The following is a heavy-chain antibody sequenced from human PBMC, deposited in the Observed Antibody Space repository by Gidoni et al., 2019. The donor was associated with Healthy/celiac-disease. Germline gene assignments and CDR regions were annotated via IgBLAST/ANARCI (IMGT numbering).Heavy chain of an antibody. CDR3: AAMVVTAITDY. Sequence: EVQLVESGGGLVQPGGSLRLSCAASGFTFSSYAMHWVRQAPGKGLEYVSAISSNGGSTYYADSVKGRFTISRDNSKNTLYLQMSSLRAEDTAVYYCAAMVVTAITDYWGQGTLVTVSS. D-gene: IGHD2-21*02. J-gene: IGHJ4*02. CDR1: GFTFSSYA. CDR2: ISSNGGST. V-gene: IGHV3-64D*06.